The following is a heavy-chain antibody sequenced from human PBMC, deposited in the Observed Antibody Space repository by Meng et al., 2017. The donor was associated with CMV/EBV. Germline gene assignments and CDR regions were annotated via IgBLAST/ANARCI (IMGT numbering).Heavy chain of an antibody. V-gene: IGHV4-39*07. J-gene: IGHJ4*02. Sequence: GSLRLSCTVSGGSISSSSYYWGWIRQPPGKGLEWIGSIYYSGSTYYNPSLKSRVTISVDTSKNQFSLKLSSVTAADTAVYYCARGPNVLRFLEWHYWGQGTLVTVSS. D-gene: IGHD3-3*01. CDR3: ARGPNVLRFLEWHY. CDR2: IYYSGST. CDR1: GGSISSSSYY.